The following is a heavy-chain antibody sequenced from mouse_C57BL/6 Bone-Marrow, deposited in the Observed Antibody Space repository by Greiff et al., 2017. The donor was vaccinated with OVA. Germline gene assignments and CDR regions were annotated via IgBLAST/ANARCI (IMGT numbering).Heavy chain of an antibody. Sequence: EVQGVESGPELVKPGASVKISCKASGYTFTDYYMNWVKQSHGKSLEWIGDINPNNGGTSYNQKFKGKATLTVDKSSSTAYMELRSLTSEDSAVYYCARERDYYGSSSYYAMDYWGQGTSVTVSS. CDR2: INPNNGGT. CDR3: ARERDYYGSSSYYAMDY. V-gene: IGHV1-26*01. D-gene: IGHD1-1*01. J-gene: IGHJ4*01. CDR1: GYTFTDYY.